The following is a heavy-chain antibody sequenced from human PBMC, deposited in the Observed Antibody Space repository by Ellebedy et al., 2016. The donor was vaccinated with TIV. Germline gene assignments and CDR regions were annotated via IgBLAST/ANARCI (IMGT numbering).Heavy chain of an antibody. Sequence: GESLKISCAASGFPFSSDWMDWVRQAPGKGLEWVANISPDGSETHYVDSVKGRFTISRDNVENSLSLQMNSLRAEDTAVYYCSGFLGDWGLGTPVTVSP. V-gene: IGHV3-7*03. CDR2: ISPDGSET. J-gene: IGHJ4*02. D-gene: IGHD3-16*01. CDR1: GFPFSSDW. CDR3: SGFLGD.